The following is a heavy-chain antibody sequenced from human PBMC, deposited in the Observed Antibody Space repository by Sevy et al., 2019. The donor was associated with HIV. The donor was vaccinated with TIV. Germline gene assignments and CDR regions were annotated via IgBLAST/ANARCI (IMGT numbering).Heavy chain of an antibody. CDR2: IYYSGST. CDR1: GGSISSSSYY. V-gene: IGHV4-39*01. D-gene: IGHD6-19*01. J-gene: IGHJ6*03. Sequence: SETLSLTCTVSGGSISSSSYYWGWIRQPPGKGLEWIGSIYYSGSTYYNPSLKSRLTISVDTSKNQFSLRLSSVTAADTAVYYCARLGGEYSSGWYKGLDYYYYMDVWGKGTTVTVSS. CDR3: ARLGGEYSSGWYKGLDYYYYMDV.